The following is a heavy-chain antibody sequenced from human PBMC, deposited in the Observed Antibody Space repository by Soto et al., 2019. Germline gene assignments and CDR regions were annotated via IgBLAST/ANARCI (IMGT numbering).Heavy chain of an antibody. CDR2: VNPSGGHT. D-gene: IGHD2-21*01. CDR3: SSRGQVVVVDAPLAQ. V-gene: IGHV1-46*01. CDR1: GDTFTDYY. Sequence: QVQLVQSGAEVKKPGASVKVSCKASGDTFTDYYIHWVRQAPGQGLEWMGTVNPSGGHTTYAQHYLSTRPXPXXXSXXRHSTARTTLTSDRPPAQYCSSRGQVVVVDAPLAQWGEGALVPVSS. J-gene: IGHJ1*01.